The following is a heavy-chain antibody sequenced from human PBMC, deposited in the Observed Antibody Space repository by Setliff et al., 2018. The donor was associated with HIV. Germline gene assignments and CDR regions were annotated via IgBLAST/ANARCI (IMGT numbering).Heavy chain of an antibody. D-gene: IGHD1-1*01. CDR2: ISPDNANT. Sequence: ASVKVSCKSSGYTFTDYFMHWVRQAPGQGLEWMGWISPDNANTRISQRFRGSVTMTRDRSINTAYMELSGLTSDDTAVYYCAGQLSNSFDYWGQGALVTVSS. CDR3: AGQLSNSFDY. CDR1: GYTFTDYF. J-gene: IGHJ4*02. V-gene: IGHV1-2*02.